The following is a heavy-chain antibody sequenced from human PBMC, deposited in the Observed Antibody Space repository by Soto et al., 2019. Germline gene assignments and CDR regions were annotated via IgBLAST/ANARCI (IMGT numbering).Heavy chain of an antibody. Sequence: ASVKVSCKASGYTFTRYGISWVRQAPGQGLEWMGWISAYNGNTNYAQKLQGRVTMTTDTSTSTAYMELRSLRSDDTAVYYCARDDGSGWSFAFDIWGQGTMVTVSS. J-gene: IGHJ3*02. D-gene: IGHD6-19*01. CDR1: GYTFTRYG. CDR3: ARDDGSGWSFAFDI. CDR2: ISAYNGNT. V-gene: IGHV1-18*01.